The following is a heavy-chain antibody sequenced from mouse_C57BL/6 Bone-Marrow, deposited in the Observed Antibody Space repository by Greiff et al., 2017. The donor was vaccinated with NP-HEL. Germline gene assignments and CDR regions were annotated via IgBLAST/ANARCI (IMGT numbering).Heavy chain of an antibody. CDR3: ARPGYYGSRSYAMDY. D-gene: IGHD1-1*01. J-gene: IGHJ4*01. V-gene: IGHV5-17*01. CDR2: ISSGSSTI. Sequence: VQLVESGGGLVKPGGSLKLSCAASGFTFSDYGMHWVRQAPEKGLEWVAYISSGSSTIYYADTVKGRFTISRDNAKNTLFLQMTSLRSEDTAMYDSARPGYYGSRSYAMDYWGQGTSVTVSS. CDR1: GFTFSDYG.